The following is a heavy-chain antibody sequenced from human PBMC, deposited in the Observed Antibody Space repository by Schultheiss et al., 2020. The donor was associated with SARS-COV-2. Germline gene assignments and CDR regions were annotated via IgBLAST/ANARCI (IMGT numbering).Heavy chain of an antibody. CDR3: ASQRNYDFWSGYYGDY. V-gene: IGHV4-59*08. Sequence: SETLSLTCAVYGGSISSYYWSWIRQPPGKGLEWIGYIYYSGSTYYNPSLKSRVTISVDTSKNQFSLKLSSVTAADTAVYYCASQRNYDFWSGYYGDYWGQGTLVTVSS. D-gene: IGHD3-3*01. CDR1: GGSISSYY. CDR2: IYYSGST. J-gene: IGHJ4*02.